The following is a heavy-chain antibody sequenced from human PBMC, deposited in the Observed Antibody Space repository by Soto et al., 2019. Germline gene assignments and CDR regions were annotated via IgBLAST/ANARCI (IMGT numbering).Heavy chain of an antibody. CDR2: VYPRDSDT. J-gene: IGHJ4*02. D-gene: IGHD2-15*01. CDR3: ARPPLPGYSIHFNS. CDR1: GYIFIDYW. V-gene: IGHV5-51*01. Sequence: GESLKISCKASGYIFIDYWIGWVRQMPGKGLEGMGIVYPRDSDTRYSPSFQGQVTISADRSTGTAFLQWRSLKASETALYYCARPPLPGYSIHFNSWGQGTLVTVSS.